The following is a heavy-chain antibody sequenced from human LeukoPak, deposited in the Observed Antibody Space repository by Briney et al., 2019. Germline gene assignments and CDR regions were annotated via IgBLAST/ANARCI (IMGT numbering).Heavy chain of an antibody. Sequence: GASLKISCKGSGYSFTSYWIGWVRQMPGKGLEWMGIIYPGDSDTRYSPSFQGQVTISADKSISTAYLQWGSLKASDTAMYYCARIYSGYDAGPNWFDPCGQGTLVTVSS. CDR2: IYPGDSDT. J-gene: IGHJ5*02. D-gene: IGHD5-12*01. CDR3: ARIYSGYDAGPNWFDP. V-gene: IGHV5-51*01. CDR1: GYSFTSYW.